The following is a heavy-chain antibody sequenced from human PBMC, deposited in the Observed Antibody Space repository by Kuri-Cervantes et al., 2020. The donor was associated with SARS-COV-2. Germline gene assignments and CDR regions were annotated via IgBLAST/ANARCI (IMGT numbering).Heavy chain of an antibody. J-gene: IGHJ4*02. CDR1: GYIFTSYG. Sequence: ASVKVSCKASGYIFTSYGISWVRQAPGQGLEWMGWISGNNLKTIYAQKVQDRVTMTVDTSTDTAFMAVRSLRSDDTAVYYCGGDRWDAILDYWGQGTLVTVSS. V-gene: IGHV1-18*04. CDR2: ISGNNLKT. D-gene: IGHD1-26*01. CDR3: GGDRWDAILDY.